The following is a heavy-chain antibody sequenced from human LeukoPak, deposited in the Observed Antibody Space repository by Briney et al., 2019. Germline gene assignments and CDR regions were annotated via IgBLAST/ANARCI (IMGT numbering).Heavy chain of an antibody. J-gene: IGHJ4*02. V-gene: IGHV3-30*18. CDR3: AKSPSTVTTESY. CDR1: GFTFSSYG. D-gene: IGHD4-17*01. CDR2: ISYDGSNK. Sequence: RGSLRLSCAASGFTFSSYGMHWVRQAPGKGLEWVAVISYDGSNKYYADSVKGRFTISRDNSKNTLYLQMNSLRAEDTAVYYCAKSPSTVTTESYWGQGTLVTVSS.